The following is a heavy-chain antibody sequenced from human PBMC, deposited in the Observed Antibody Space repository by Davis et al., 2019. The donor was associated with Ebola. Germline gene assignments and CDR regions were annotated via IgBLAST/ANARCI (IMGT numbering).Heavy chain of an antibody. CDR3: ARGERWLQSGLHFYGLDV. Sequence: PGGSLRLSCAASGFTFSSYWMHWVRQAPGKGLVWVSRINNDGTDTSYADSVKGRFTISRDNAKNTLYLQMNSLRAEDTAVYYCARGERWLQSGLHFYGLDVWGKGTTVTVSS. V-gene: IGHV3-74*01. CDR1: GFTFSSYW. CDR2: INNDGTDT. J-gene: IGHJ6*04. D-gene: IGHD5-24*01.